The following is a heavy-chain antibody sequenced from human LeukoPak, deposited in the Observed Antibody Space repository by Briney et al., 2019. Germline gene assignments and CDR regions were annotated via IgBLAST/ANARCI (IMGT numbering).Heavy chain of an antibody. J-gene: IGHJ4*02. CDR2: INTNTGNP. D-gene: IGHD2-15*01. V-gene: IGHV7-4-1*02. Sequence: GASVKGSCKASGYTFTSRAINWVRQAPGQGLEWMGWINTNTGNPTYAQGFTGRFVFSLDTSVSTAYLQISSLKAEDTAMYYCARGGYPYLSTWYSDYWGQGTLVTVSS. CDR3: ARGGYPYLSTWYSDY. CDR1: GYTFTSRA.